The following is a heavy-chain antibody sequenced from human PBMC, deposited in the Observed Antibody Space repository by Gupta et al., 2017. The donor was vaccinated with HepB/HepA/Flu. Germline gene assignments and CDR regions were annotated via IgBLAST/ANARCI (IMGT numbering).Heavy chain of an antibody. V-gene: IGHV1-2*04. CDR1: GYTFTGYY. CDR2: INPNSGGT. CDR3: AREEAAMAGNYYYGMDV. Sequence: QVQLVQSGAEVKKPGASVKVSCKASGYTFTGYYMHWVRQAPGQGLEWMGWINPNSGGTNYAQKFQGWVTMTRDTSISTAYMELSRLRSDDTAVYYCAREEAAMAGNYYYGMDVWGQGTTVTVSS. D-gene: IGHD5-18*01. J-gene: IGHJ6*02.